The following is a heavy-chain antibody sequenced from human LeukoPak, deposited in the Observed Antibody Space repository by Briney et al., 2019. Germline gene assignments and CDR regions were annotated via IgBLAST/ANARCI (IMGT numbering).Heavy chain of an antibody. D-gene: IGHD6-13*01. CDR2: ISHDGSIK. CDR3: ASHSSPTY. J-gene: IGHJ4*02. CDR1: GFTFSSYA. Sequence: PGRSLRLSCAASGFTFSSYAMHWVRQAPGKGLEWVAVISHDGSIKHYADSVKGRFTISRDNSKNTLYVQMNSLRAEDTAVYYCASHSSPTYWGQGTLVPVSS. V-gene: IGHV3-30*04.